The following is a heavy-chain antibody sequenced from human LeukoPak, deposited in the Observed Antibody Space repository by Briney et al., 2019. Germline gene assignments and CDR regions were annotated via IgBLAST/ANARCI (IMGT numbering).Heavy chain of an antibody. J-gene: IGHJ4*02. CDR3: ASSLGFDGEFDY. Sequence: GASVKVSCKASGGTFSSYAISWVRQAPGQGLEWMGGIIPIFGTANYAQKFQGRVTITADEPTSTAYMELSSLRSEDTAVYYCASSLGFDGEFDYWGQGTLVTVSS. V-gene: IGHV1-69*13. CDR1: GGTFSSYA. D-gene: IGHD3-10*01. CDR2: IIPIFGTA.